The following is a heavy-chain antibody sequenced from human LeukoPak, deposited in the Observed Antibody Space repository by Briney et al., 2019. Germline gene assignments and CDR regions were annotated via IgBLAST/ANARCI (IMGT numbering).Heavy chain of an antibody. CDR2: IHHSGDT. Sequence: SETLSLTRAVYGESMIGHYWTWIRQPPGKRLEWIGEIHHSGDTNSNPSLKNRVTMSIDMSKNQFSLKVKSVTAADTAVYYCVRATANGSGRAYDHWAQGNLVPVSS. V-gene: IGHV4-34*01. CDR1: GESMIGHY. CDR3: VRATANGSGRAYDH. J-gene: IGHJ4*02. D-gene: IGHD3-10*01.